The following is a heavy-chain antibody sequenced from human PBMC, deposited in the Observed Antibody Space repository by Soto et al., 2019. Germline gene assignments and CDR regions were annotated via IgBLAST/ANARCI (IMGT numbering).Heavy chain of an antibody. CDR1: GYTFSSYG. Sequence: QVQLVQSGAEVKKPGASVKVSCKASGYTFSSYGISWVRQAPGQGLEWMGRISAYNGNTNYAQKLQGRVTMTTDTSTSTAYMELRSLRSDDTAGYYCARDSGYNWNSGWFDPWGQGTLVTVSS. J-gene: IGHJ5*02. D-gene: IGHD1-7*01. CDR3: ARDSGYNWNSGWFDP. V-gene: IGHV1-18*01. CDR2: ISAYNGNT.